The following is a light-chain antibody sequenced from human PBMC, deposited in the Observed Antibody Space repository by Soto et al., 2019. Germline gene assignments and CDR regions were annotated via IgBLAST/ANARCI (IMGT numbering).Light chain of an antibody. CDR2: GAS. V-gene: IGKV3-15*01. Sequence: EIVLTQTPATLSVSPGELATLSCRASQSVSSNLAWYQQRRGQAPRLLIYGASTRATGFPARFSGSGSGTEFTLTINSLQSEEFAVYYCQQYNNWPPITFGPGTKVDFK. J-gene: IGKJ3*01. CDR1: QSVSSN. CDR3: QQYNNWPPIT.